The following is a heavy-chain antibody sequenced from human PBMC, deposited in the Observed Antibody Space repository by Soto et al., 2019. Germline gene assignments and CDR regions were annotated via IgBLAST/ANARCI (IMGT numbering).Heavy chain of an antibody. CDR1: GDSISSGSYY. Sequence: SETLSLTCAVSGDSISSGSYYWTWIRQSPGRGLEWIGCLYHSGNTNYNPALKSRVTISMDTSRNQISLSLTSVTAADTAFYYCARPKGIAPAIWYFDLWGRGTLVTVSS. CDR3: ARPKGIAPAIWYFDL. J-gene: IGHJ2*01. V-gene: IGHV4-61*01. CDR2: LYHSGNT. D-gene: IGHD6-13*01.